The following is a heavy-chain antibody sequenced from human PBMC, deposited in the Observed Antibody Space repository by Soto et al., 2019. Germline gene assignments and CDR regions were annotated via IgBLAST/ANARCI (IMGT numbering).Heavy chain of an antibody. Sequence: SWTLALTSTVSGGSVSSGRYYWSWVPQPPGKGLERIGYTYYSGSTNYNPSLKSRVTISVDTSKNQFSLKLSSVTAADTAVYYCERESYWGTAMVSDYWGQGTLVTVSS. D-gene: IGHD5-18*01. CDR2: TYYSGST. V-gene: IGHV4-61*01. CDR1: GGSVSSGRYY. J-gene: IGHJ4*02. CDR3: ERESYWGTAMVSDY.